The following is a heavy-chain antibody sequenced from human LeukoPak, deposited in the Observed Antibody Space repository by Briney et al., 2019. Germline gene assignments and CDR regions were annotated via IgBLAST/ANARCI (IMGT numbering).Heavy chain of an antibody. V-gene: IGHV4-4*09. Sequence: SETLSLTCTVSGGSISSYYWSWIRQPPGKGLEWIGYIYTSGSTNYNPSLKSRVTISVDTSKNQFSLKLSSVTAAGTAVYYCASSIAAAGTWYFDLWGRGTLVTVSS. CDR2: IYTSGST. D-gene: IGHD6-13*01. CDR3: ASSIAAAGTWYFDL. CDR1: GGSISSYY. J-gene: IGHJ2*01.